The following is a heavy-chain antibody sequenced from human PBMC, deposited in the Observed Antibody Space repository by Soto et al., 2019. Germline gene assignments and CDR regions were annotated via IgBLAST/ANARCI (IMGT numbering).Heavy chain of an antibody. J-gene: IGHJ5*02. CDR3: ARGWYANWFDP. CDR2: IYYSGST. V-gene: IGHV4-59*01. Sequence: SETLSLTCTVSGGSISSYYWSWIRQPPGKGLEWIGYIYYSGSTNYNPSLKSRVTISVDTSKNQFSLKLSSLTAADTAVYYCARGWYANWFDPWGQGTLVTVSS. CDR1: GGSISSYY. D-gene: IGHD6-13*01.